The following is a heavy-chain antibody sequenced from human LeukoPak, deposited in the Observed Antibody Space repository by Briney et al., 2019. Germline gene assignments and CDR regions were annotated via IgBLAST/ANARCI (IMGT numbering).Heavy chain of an antibody. CDR1: GFTFSSYA. D-gene: IGHD2-2*01. CDR3: AGSLVVPAAHFDY. V-gene: IGHV3-30-3*01. Sequence: GGSLRLSCAASGFTFSSYAMHWVRQAPGKGLEWVAVISYDGSNKYYADSVKGRFTISRDNSKSTLYLQMNSLRAEDTAVYYCAGSLVVPAAHFDYWGQGTLVTVSS. J-gene: IGHJ4*02. CDR2: ISYDGSNK.